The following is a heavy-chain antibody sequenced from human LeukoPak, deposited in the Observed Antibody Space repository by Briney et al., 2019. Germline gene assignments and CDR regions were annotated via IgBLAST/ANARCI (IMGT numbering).Heavy chain of an antibody. CDR3: ARGLYDSNGGI. J-gene: IGHJ3*02. Sequence: GGSLRLSCAASGFTFSDYYMSWVRQAPGKGLEWVSVIYSGGTTYYADSVKGRSTISRDNSKNTLILQMNSLRAEDTAVYYCARGLYDSNGGIWGQGTMVTVSS. V-gene: IGHV3-53*01. D-gene: IGHD5-18*01. CDR1: GFTFSDYY. CDR2: IYSGGTT.